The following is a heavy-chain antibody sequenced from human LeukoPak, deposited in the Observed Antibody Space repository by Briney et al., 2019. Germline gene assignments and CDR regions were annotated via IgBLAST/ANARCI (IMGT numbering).Heavy chain of an antibody. J-gene: IGHJ4*02. CDR3: GARPGYGDFYFDY. CDR2: IYYSGST. Sequence: SETLSLTCTVSGGSISSSSYYWGWIRQPPGKGLEWIGSIYYSGSTYYNPSLKSRVTISVDTSKNQFSLKLSSVTAADTAVYYCGARPGYGDFYFDYWGQGTLVTVSS. D-gene: IGHD4-17*01. CDR1: GGSISSSSYY. V-gene: IGHV4-39*07.